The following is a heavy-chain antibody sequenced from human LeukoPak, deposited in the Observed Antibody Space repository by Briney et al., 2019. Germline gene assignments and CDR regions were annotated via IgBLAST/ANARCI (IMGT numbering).Heavy chain of an antibody. Sequence: GSLRLSCAVSGLTFSGFWMSWVRQAPGKGLEWVANIKEDGSEKYYVDSVKGRFTISRDNAKNSLYLQMNSLRVEDTAVYYCARGKSGPDYWGQGTLVTVSS. CDR3: ARGKSGPDY. CDR1: GLTFSGFW. V-gene: IGHV3-7*01. J-gene: IGHJ4*02. D-gene: IGHD6-25*01. CDR2: IKEDGSEK.